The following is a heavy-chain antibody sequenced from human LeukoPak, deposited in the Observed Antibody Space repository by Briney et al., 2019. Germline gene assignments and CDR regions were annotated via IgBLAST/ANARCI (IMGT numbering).Heavy chain of an antibody. CDR3: ARGSGDPFDY. Sequence: SETLSLTCTVSGVSISSYYWRWLRQPPGKGLEWIGYIYYSGSTNYNPSLKSRVTISVDTSKNQLSLKLSSVTAADTAVYYCARGSGDPFDYWGQGTLVTVSS. V-gene: IGHV4-59*08. CDR2: IYYSGST. D-gene: IGHD2-15*01. J-gene: IGHJ4*02. CDR1: GVSISSYY.